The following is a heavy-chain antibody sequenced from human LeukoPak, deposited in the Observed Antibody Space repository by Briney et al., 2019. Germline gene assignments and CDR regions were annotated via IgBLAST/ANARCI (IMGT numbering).Heavy chain of an antibody. J-gene: IGHJ4*02. CDR2: TYYRSRWGN. V-gene: IGHV6-1*01. D-gene: IGHD3-10*01. CDR1: GDSVSNNIAT. CDR3: VGDSDDYYWALDF. Sequence: SQTLSLTCAISGDSVSNNIATWNWVRQSPSRGLEWLGRTYYRSRWGNDYAISVKGRITINPDTSRNQFSLQLNPVTPEDTAVYYCVGDSDDYYWALDFWGQGTPVTVSS.